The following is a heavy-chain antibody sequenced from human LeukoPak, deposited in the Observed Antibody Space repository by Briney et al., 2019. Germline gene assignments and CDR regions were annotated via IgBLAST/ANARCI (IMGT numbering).Heavy chain of an antibody. D-gene: IGHD5-12*01. CDR1: GFTFSSYD. V-gene: IGHV3-13*01. Sequence: GGPLRLSCAASGFTFSSYDMHWVRHATGKGLEWVSAIGTAGDTYYPGSVKGRFTISRENAKNFLYLQMNSLRAGDTAVYYCARGGRGYRGYVDYWGQGTLVTVSS. CDR3: ARGGRGYRGYVDY. CDR2: IGTAGDT. J-gene: IGHJ4*02.